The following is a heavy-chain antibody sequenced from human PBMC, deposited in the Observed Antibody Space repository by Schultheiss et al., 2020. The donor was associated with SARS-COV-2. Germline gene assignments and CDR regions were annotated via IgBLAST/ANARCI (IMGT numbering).Heavy chain of an antibody. CDR3: ASRIAAAPSYYYGMDV. V-gene: IGHV4-4*02. J-gene: IGHJ6*02. D-gene: IGHD6-13*01. CDR2: IYHSGST. CDR1: GGSISSSNW. Sequence: SETLSLTCAVSGGSISSSNWWSWVRQPPGKGLEWIGEIYHSGSTNYNPSLKSRVTISVDKSKNQFSLKLRSVTAADTAVYYCASRIAAAPSYYYGMDVWGQGTTVTVSS.